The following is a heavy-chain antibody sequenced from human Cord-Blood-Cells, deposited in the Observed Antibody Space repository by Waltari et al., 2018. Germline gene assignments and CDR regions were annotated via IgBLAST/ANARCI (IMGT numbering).Heavy chain of an antibody. CDR3: ARDTTGED. Sequence: QVQLVESGGGVVQPGRSLRLSCAASGFTFSSYAMHWVHQAPGKGLEWVAVISYDGSNKYYADSVKGRFTISRDNSKNTLYLQMNSLRAEDTAVYYCARDTTGEDWGQGTLVTVSS. J-gene: IGHJ4*02. D-gene: IGHD7-27*01. V-gene: IGHV3-30-3*01. CDR2: ISYDGSNK. CDR1: GFTFSSYA.